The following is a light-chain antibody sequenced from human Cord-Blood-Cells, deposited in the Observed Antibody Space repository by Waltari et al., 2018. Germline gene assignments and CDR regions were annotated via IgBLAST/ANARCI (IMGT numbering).Light chain of an antibody. J-gene: IGKJ1*01. CDR2: WAS. V-gene: IGKV4-1*01. Sequence: DLLMTQSPDSLAVSLGERATINCNSSQSVLYSSNNKNYLAWYQQKPGQPPKLLIYWASTRESGVPDRFSGSGSGTDFTLTISSLQAEDVAVYYCQQYYSTPWTFGQGTKVEIK. CDR3: QQYYSTPWT. CDR1: QSVLYSSNNKNY.